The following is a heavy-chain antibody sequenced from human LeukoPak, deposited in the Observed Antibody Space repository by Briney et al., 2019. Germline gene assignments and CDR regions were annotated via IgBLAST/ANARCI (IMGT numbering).Heavy chain of an antibody. D-gene: IGHD6-19*01. CDR1: GGSISSSSYY. V-gene: IGHV4-39*07. CDR3: AIRTYSSGWTPVDY. CDR2: IYYSGST. Sequence: PSETLSLTCTVSGGSISSSSYYWGWIRQPPGKGLEWIGSIYYSGSTYYNPSLKSRVTISVDTSKNQFSLKLSSVTAADTAVYYCAIRTYSSGWTPVDYWGQGTLVTVSS. J-gene: IGHJ4*02.